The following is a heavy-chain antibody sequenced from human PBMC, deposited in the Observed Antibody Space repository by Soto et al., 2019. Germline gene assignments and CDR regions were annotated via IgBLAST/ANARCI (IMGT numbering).Heavy chain of an antibody. CDR2: IKQDGSEK. CDR1: GFTFSSYW. V-gene: IGHV3-7*01. CDR3: ARALVLLGANWYFDL. Sequence: EVQLVESGGGLVQPGGSLRLSCAASGFTFSSYWMSWVRQAPGKGLEWVANIKQDGSEKYYVDYVKGRFTISRDNAKNLLYLQMNSLRAEDTAVYYCARALVLLGANWYFDLWGRGTLVTVSS. J-gene: IGHJ2*01. D-gene: IGHD2-15*01.